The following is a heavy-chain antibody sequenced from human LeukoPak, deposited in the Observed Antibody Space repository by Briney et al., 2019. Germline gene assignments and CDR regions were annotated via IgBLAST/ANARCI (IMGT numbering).Heavy chain of an antibody. CDR3: AKDESGYGDSRDLHDAFDI. Sequence: PGGSLRLSCAASGFTFSSYGMHWVRQAPGKGLEWVAFIRYDGSNKYYADSVKGRFTISRDNSKNTLYLQMNSLRAEDTAVYYCAKDESGYGDSRDLHDAFDIWGQGTMVTVSS. CDR2: IRYDGSNK. D-gene: IGHD4-17*01. J-gene: IGHJ3*02. CDR1: GFTFSSYG. V-gene: IGHV3-30*02.